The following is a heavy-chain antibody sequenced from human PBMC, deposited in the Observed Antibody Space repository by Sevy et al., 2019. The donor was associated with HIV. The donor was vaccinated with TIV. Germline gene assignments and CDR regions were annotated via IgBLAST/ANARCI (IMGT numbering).Heavy chain of an antibody. Sequence: GGSLRLSCAASGLTLSSCGMHWARQAPGKGLEWVAVISYDGSNKYYAKSVKGQFTISRDTSKNTLFLQMNSLGAEDTAVYYCAKVFTGFYGMDVWGQGTTVTVSS. D-gene: IGHD3-9*01. CDR2: ISYDGSNK. V-gene: IGHV3-30*18. CDR3: AKVFTGFYGMDV. CDR1: GLTLSSCG. J-gene: IGHJ6*02.